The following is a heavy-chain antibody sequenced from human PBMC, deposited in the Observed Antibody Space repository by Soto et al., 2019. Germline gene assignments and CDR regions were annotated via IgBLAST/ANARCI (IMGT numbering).Heavy chain of an antibody. J-gene: IGHJ5*02. Sequence: ASVKVSCKASGYTFTSYGISWVRQAPGQGXEWMGWISAYNGNTNYAQKLQGRVTMTTDTSTSTAYMELRSLRSDDTAVYYCARAVYCSGGSCYERWFDPWGQGTLVTVSS. CDR2: ISAYNGNT. CDR3: ARAVYCSGGSCYERWFDP. D-gene: IGHD2-15*01. CDR1: GYTFTSYG. V-gene: IGHV1-18*04.